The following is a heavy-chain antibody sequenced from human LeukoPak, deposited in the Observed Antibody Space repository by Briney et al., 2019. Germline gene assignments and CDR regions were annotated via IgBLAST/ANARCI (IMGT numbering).Heavy chain of an antibody. CDR3: LGGTRQAEDNWFDP. V-gene: IGHV1-2*02. CDR2: INPNSGGT. D-gene: IGHD1-14*01. CDR1: GYTFTGYY. J-gene: IGHJ5*02. Sequence: ASVKVSCKASGYTFTGYYMHWVRQAPGQGLEWMGWINPNSGGTNYPQKFHGRVTMTRDTSISTAYMEVSRLRSDHTAGYYFLGGTRQAEDNWFDPWGEGTLVTVSS.